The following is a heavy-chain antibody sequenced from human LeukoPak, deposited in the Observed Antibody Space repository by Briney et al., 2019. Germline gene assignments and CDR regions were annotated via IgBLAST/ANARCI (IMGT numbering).Heavy chain of an antibody. CDR1: GDSFRTFY. CDR3: ARGAASVVRGDVHFDS. V-gene: IGHV4-59*01. CDR2: VFHTGST. J-gene: IGHJ4*02. Sequence: ASETLSLTCTVSGDSFRTFYWSWLRQPPGKGLEWIGFVFHTGSTNYTPSLKSRITMSVESSKNQFSLKVTSVTAADTAVYYCARGAASVVRGDVHFDSWGQGTLVTVSS. D-gene: IGHD3-10*01.